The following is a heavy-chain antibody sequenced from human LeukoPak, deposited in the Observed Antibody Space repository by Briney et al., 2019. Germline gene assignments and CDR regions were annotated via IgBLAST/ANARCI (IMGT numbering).Heavy chain of an antibody. V-gene: IGHV1-46*01. Sequence: ASVKVSCKASGYTFTSYYMHWVRQAPGQGLEWMGIINPSGGSTSYAQKFQGRVTMTRDMSTSTVYMELSSLRSEDTAVYYCARERVTTVTTEAGSYFDYWGQGTLVTVSS. D-gene: IGHD4-17*01. CDR2: INPSGGST. CDR1: GYTFTSYY. J-gene: IGHJ4*02. CDR3: ARERVTTVTTEAGSYFDY.